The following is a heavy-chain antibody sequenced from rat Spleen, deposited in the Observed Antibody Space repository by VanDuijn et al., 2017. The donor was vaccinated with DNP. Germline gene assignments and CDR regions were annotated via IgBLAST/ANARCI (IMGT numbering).Heavy chain of an antibody. Sequence: EVQLVESGGDLVQPGRSLKLSCVASGFTFSYYWMAWVRQVPGKGLEWIASITGGSRITSYPDSVKGRFTISRDNAKSTLYLQMDSLRSEDTATYYCTTPRITVAAPSWGQGVMVTVSS. CDR2: ITGGSRIT. J-gene: IGHJ2*01. V-gene: IGHV5-31*01. D-gene: IGHD1-2*01. CDR1: GFTFSYYW. CDR3: TTPRITVAAPS.